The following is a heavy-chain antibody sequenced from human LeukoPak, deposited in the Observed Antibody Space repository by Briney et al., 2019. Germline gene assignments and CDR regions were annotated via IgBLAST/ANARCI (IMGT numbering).Heavy chain of an antibody. D-gene: IGHD2-2*01. CDR3: ARDSCSSTSCLSIDDY. V-gene: IGHV1-2*02. J-gene: IGHJ4*02. CDR2: INPNSGGT. Sequence: ASVKVSCKASRYTFTAFYMHWARQAPGQGLEWMGWINPNSGGTNYAQKFQGRVTMTRDTSISTAYMELSRLRSDDTAVYYCARDSCSSTSCLSIDDYWGQGTLVTVSS. CDR1: RYTFTAFY.